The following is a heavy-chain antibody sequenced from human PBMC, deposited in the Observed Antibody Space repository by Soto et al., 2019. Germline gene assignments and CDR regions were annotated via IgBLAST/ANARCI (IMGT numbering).Heavy chain of an antibody. Sequence: ASVKVSCKASGYTFTSYGISWVRQAPGQGLGWMGWISAYNGNTKYSQKFQGRVTFTRDTSARTVYMEMSSLRSEDAAVYFCARDLDDILTGPNFDPWGQGTLVTVSS. CDR1: GYTFTSYG. CDR3: ARDLDDILTGPNFDP. CDR2: ISAYNGNT. D-gene: IGHD3-9*01. V-gene: IGHV1-18*01. J-gene: IGHJ5*02.